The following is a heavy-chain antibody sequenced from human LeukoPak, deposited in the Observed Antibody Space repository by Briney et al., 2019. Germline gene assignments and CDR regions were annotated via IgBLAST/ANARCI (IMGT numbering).Heavy chain of an antibody. V-gene: IGHV1-2*02. CDR2: INPNSGGT. D-gene: IGHD2-8*02. Sequence: ASVKVSCKASGYTFTGYYMHWVPQAPGQGLEWMGWINPNSGGTNYAQKFQGRVTMTRDTSISTAYMELSRLRSDDTAVYYCARDTRGYRTGWEYYMDVWGKGTTVTVSS. CDR1: GYTFTGYY. CDR3: ARDTRGYRTGWEYYMDV. J-gene: IGHJ6*03.